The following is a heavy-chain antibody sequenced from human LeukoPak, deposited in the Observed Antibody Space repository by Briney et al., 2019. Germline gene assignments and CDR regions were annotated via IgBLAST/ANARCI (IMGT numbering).Heavy chain of an antibody. CDR2: ISWNSGSI. V-gene: IGHV3-9*01. CDR3: ARGGPDCSSTSCYGDY. D-gene: IGHD2-2*01. J-gene: IGHJ4*02. Sequence: GGSLRLSCAASGFTFDDYAMHWVRQAPGKGLEWVSGISWNSGSIGYADSVKGRFTISRDNAKNSLYLQMNSLRAEDTAVYYCARGGPDCSSTSCYGDYWGQGTLVTVSS. CDR1: GFTFDDYA.